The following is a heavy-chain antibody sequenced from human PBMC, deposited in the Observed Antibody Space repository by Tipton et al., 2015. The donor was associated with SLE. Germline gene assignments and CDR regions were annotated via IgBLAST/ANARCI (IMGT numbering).Heavy chain of an antibody. J-gene: IGHJ4*02. V-gene: IGHV3-30*02. CDR3: AKPDLGTFDN. D-gene: IGHD7-27*01. CDR2: IRYDGSNK. Sequence: SLRLSCAASGFTFSSYGMHWVRQAPGKGLEWVAFIRYDGSNKYYEDSVKGRFTISRDNSKKTLYLQMNSLRAEDTAVYYCAKPDLGTFDNWGQGTLVTVSS. CDR1: GFTFSSYG.